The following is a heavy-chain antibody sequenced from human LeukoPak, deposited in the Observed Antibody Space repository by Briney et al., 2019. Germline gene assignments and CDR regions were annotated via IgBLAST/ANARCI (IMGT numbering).Heavy chain of an antibody. D-gene: IGHD3-10*01. J-gene: IGHJ5*02. CDR2: MNPNSGNT. V-gene: IGHV1-8*01. Sequence: ASVKVSCKASGYTFTSYDINWVRQATGQGLEWMGWMNPNSGNTGYAQKFQGRVTMTRNTSISTAYMELSSLRSERTAVYYCARDGSGSGSYLSWFDPWGQGTLVTVSS. CDR1: GYTFTSYD. CDR3: ARDGSGSGSYLSWFDP.